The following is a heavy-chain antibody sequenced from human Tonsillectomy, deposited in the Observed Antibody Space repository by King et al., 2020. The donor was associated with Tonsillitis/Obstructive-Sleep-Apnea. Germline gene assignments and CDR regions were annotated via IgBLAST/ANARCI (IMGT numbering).Heavy chain of an antibody. CDR1: GYSFTSYW. CDR2: IYPGDSDT. J-gene: IGHJ6*02. CDR3: ARRLYFWGGDEKSGADV. D-gene: IGHD3-3*01. V-gene: IGHV5-51*03. Sequence: QLVQSGAEVKKPGESLKISCKGSGYSFTSYWIGWVRQMPGKGLEWMGIIYPGDSDTRYGPSFQGQVTISADKSLSTAYLQWSSLRVSDTAVYYCARRLYFWGGDEKSGADVWGQGTPVTVSS.